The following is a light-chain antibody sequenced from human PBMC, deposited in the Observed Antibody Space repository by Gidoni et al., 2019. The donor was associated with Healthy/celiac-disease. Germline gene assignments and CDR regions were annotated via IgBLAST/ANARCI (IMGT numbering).Light chain of an antibody. CDR1: PSVLYSSNNKNY. CDR2: WAS. V-gene: IGKV4-1*01. CDR3: QQYYSTPRT. Sequence: DIVLSQSPAPLAVSLGERATINCKSSPSVLYSSNNKNYLDWYQQKPGQPPKLLLYWASTRESGVPDRFSGSGSGTDFTLTISSLQAEDVAVYYCQQYYSTPRTFGQGTKVEIK. J-gene: IGKJ1*01.